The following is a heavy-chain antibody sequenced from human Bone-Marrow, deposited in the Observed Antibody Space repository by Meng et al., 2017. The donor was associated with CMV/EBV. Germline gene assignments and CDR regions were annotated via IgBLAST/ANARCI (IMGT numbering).Heavy chain of an antibody. CDR2: IYWDDDK. J-gene: IGHJ4*02. Sequence: QITLKASGPTLVKPTQTLSLTSTFSGFSLSTSGVGVGWIRQPPGKGLEGLALIYWDDDKRYSPSLKSRLTNTKDTPKNQVVLTMTNMDPVDTATYCCARQDVSQQPVVWGQGTLVTVAS. CDR3: ARQDVSQQPVV. D-gene: IGHD6-13*01. V-gene: IGHV2-5*02. CDR1: GFSLSTSGVG.